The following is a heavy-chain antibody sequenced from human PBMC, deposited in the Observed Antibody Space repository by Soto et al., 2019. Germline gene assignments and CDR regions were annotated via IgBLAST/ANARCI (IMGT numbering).Heavy chain of an antibody. CDR3: ARDGIYDSSGYYAPPPAVDI. J-gene: IGHJ3*02. V-gene: IGHV4-59*01. CDR1: GGSISSYY. CDR2: IYYSGST. Sequence: QVQLQESGPGLVKPSETLSLTCTVSGGSISSYYWSWIRQPPGKGLEWIGYIYYSGSTNYNPSLKSPVAISVGPSKHQFSRKLSSVTAADTAVYYCARDGIYDSSGYYAPPPAVDIWGQGTMVTVSS. D-gene: IGHD3-22*01.